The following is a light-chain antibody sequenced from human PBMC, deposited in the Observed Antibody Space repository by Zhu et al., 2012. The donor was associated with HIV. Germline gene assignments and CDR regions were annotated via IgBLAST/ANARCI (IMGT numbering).Light chain of an antibody. CDR1: QSVGTN. V-gene: IGKV3-15*01. CDR2: RVS. J-gene: IGKJ1*01. CDR3: HQYNNWPPT. Sequence: ETVMTQSPGILSVSPGERITLSCRASQSVGTNLAWYQQKFGQTPRLLIYRVSDRATGIPARFSGSGSGTEFTLTISSLESEDFAVYYCHQYNNWPPTFGQGTKGGTQT.